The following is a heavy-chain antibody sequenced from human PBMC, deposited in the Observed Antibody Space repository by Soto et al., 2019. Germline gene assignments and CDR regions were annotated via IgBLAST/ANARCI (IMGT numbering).Heavy chain of an antibody. CDR2: INAGNGNT. D-gene: IGHD1-26*01. Sequence: ASVKVSCKSSEYPFHTYYLHWVRQAPGQRLEWMGWINAGNGNTKYSQKFQGRVTITRDTSASTAYMELSSLRSEDTAVYYCARGGSLYWYFDLWGRGTLVTVSS. CDR1: EYPFHTYY. V-gene: IGHV1-3*01. CDR3: ARGGSLYWYFDL. J-gene: IGHJ2*01.